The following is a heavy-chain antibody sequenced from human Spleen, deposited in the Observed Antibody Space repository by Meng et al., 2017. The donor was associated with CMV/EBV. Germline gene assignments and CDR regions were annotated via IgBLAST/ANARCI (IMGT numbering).Heavy chain of an antibody. D-gene: IGHD2-21*01. J-gene: IGHJ4*02. CDR2: ISDYNGNT. CDR3: ARGGMMWRSGIVIEPATAFDF. CDR1: GGTFSSYT. Sequence: ASVKVSCKASGGTFSSYTFSWVRQAPGQGLEFMGWISDYNGNTDYAQNFQGRVTLTTDSSTGTAYMELRGLRSDDTAVYYCARGGMMWRSGIVIEPATAFDFWGQGTLVTVSS. V-gene: IGHV1-18*01.